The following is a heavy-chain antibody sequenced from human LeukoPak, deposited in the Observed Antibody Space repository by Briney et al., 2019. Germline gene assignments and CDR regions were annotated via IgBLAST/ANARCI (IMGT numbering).Heavy chain of an antibody. D-gene: IGHD6-19*01. CDR2: ISYDGSNK. V-gene: IGHV3-30-3*02. J-gene: IGHJ4*02. CDR1: GFTFSSYA. CDR3: AKFVAVANGGFDY. Sequence: PGRSLRLSCAASGFTFSSYAMHWVRQAPGKGLEWVAVISYDGSNKYYADSVKGRFTISRDNSKNTLYLQMNSLRAEDTAVYYCAKFVAVANGGFDYWGQGTLVTVSS.